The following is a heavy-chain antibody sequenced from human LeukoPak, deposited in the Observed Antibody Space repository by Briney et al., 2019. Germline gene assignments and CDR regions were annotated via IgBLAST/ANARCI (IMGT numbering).Heavy chain of an antibody. CDR1: GGSISSGDYY. V-gene: IGHV4-30-4*08. CDR2: IYYSGST. D-gene: IGHD2-2*01. Sequence: PSETLSLTCTVSGGSISSGDYYWSWIRQPPGKGLEWIGYIYYSGSTYYNPSLKSQVTISVDTSKNQFSLKLSSVTAADTAVYYCAREEYQLLVGYYFDYWGQGTLVTVSS. J-gene: IGHJ4*02. CDR3: AREEYQLLVGYYFDY.